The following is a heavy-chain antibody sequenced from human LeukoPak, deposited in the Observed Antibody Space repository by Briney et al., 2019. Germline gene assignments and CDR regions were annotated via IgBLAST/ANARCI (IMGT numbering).Heavy chain of an antibody. CDR1: GGSFSGYY. J-gene: IGHJ5*02. D-gene: IGHD3-10*01. CDR2: INHSGST. CDR3: ASRRFGELFSS. V-gene: IGHV4-34*01. Sequence: SETLSLTCAVHGGSFSGYYWSWIRQPPGKGLEWIGEINHSGSTNYNPSPKSRVTISVDTSKNQFSLKLTSVTAADTAVYYCASRRFGELFSSWGQGTLVTVSS.